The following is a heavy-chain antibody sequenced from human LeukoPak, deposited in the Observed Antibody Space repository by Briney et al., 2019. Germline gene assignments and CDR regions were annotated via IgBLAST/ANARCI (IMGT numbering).Heavy chain of an antibody. J-gene: IGHJ4*02. CDR1: GFTFSSYE. CDR3: ARVVAVAATLDY. V-gene: IGHV3-48*03. D-gene: IGHD6-19*01. Sequence: GGSLRLSCAASGFTFSSYEMNWVRQARGKGLEWVSHIGSSGSTIYYADSVKGRFTISRDNAKNSLYLQMNSLRAEDTAVYYCARVVAVAATLDYWGQGTLVTVSS. CDR2: IGSSGSTI.